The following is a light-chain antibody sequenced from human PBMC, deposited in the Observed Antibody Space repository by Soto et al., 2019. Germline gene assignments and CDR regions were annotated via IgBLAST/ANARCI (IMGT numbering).Light chain of an antibody. V-gene: IGKV3-20*01. CDR3: QQSATSPPKYT. CDR1: QSVSSSS. CDR2: DAS. J-gene: IGKJ2*01. Sequence: EIVLTQSPGTLSLSPGERATLSCRASQSVSSSSLAWYQQKPGQAPRLLLFDASSRATDIPDRFSGSGSGTDFTLTISRLEHEDFAVYYCQQSATSPPKYTFGQGTKLEIK.